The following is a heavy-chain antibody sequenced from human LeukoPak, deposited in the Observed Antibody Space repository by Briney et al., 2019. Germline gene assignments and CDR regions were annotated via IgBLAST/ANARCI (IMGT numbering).Heavy chain of an antibody. CDR1: GGSISSYY. D-gene: IGHD2-15*01. CDR3: ARDSASVGHNDAFDI. CDR2: IYHSGST. V-gene: IGHV4-59*12. J-gene: IGHJ3*02. Sequence: SETLSLTCTVSGGSISSYYWSWIRQPPGKGLEWIGYIYHSGSTYYNPSLKSRVTISVDRSKNQFSLKLSSVTAADTAVYYCARDSASVGHNDAFDIWGQGTMVTVSS.